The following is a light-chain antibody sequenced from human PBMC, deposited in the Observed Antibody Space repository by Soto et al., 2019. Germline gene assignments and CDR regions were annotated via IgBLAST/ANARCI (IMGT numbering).Light chain of an antibody. CDR2: GAS. CDR3: QQYGSSPQT. J-gene: IGKJ3*01. Sequence: EIVLTQSPGTLSLSPGERATLSCRASQSVSSSYLAWYQQKPGQAPRLLIYGASSRATGIPDRFSGSGSGTDFTLTISRLEPEDFAVYYCQQYGSSPQTFGPGTKVESN. V-gene: IGKV3-20*01. CDR1: QSVSSSY.